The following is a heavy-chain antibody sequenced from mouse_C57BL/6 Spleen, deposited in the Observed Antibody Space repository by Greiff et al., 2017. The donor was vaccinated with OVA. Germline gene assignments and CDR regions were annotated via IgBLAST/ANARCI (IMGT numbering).Heavy chain of an antibody. J-gene: IGHJ4*01. Sequence: DVQLVESGGGLVQPGGSLKLSCAASGFTFSDYGMAWVRQAPRKGPEWVAFISNLAYSIYYADTVTGRFTISRENAKNTLYLEMSSLRSEDTAMYYCARHRGYYAMDYWGQGTSVTVSS. V-gene: IGHV5-15*01. CDR3: ARHRGYYAMDY. CDR2: ISNLAYSI. CDR1: GFTFSDYG.